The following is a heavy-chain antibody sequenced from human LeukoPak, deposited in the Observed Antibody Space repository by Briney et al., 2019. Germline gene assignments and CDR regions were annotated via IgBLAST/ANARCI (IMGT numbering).Heavy chain of an antibody. J-gene: IGHJ4*02. CDR1: GFTFSSFW. Sequence: PGGSLRLSCAASGFTFSSFWMTWVRQAPGKGLEWVANIMHDGSDKYYVDSVKGRFAISRDNAKNSLYLQMNSLRVEDTAVYYCARGGLYCSGTSCYKETDYWGQGTLVTVPS. CDR2: IMHDGSDK. D-gene: IGHD2-2*02. V-gene: IGHV3-7*01. CDR3: ARGGLYCSGTSCYKETDY.